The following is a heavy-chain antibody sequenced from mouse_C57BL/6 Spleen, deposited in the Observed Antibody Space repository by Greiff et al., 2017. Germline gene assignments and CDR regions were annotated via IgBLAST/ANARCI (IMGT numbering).Heavy chain of an antibody. CDR3: ATLRLRLPYYAMDY. D-gene: IGHD3-2*02. J-gene: IGHJ4*01. CDR1: GFTFSDYG. V-gene: IGHV5-17*01. Sequence: EVQLVESGGGLVKPGGSLKLSCAASGFTFSDYGMHWVRQAPEKGLEWVAYISSGCSTNYYEDTVKGRFTSSRDNAKNTLFLQMTSQRSEDTAMYYCATLRLRLPYYAMDYWGQGTSGTVSS. CDR2: ISSGCSTN.